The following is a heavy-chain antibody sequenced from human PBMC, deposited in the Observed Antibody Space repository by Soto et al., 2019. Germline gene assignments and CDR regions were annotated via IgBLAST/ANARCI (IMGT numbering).Heavy chain of an antibody. CDR3: ASRTYYYDSSDYRPFDS. V-gene: IGHV2-5*02. CDR2: IYWDDDK. D-gene: IGHD3-22*01. CDR1: GFSLSTSGVG. Sequence: SGPTLVNPTQTLTLTCTFSGFSLSTSGVGVGWIRQPPGKALEWLALIYWDDDKRYSPSLKSRLTITKDTSKDQVVLTMTNMDPVDTATYYCASRTYYYDSSDYRPFDSWGQGTLVTVSS. J-gene: IGHJ4*02.